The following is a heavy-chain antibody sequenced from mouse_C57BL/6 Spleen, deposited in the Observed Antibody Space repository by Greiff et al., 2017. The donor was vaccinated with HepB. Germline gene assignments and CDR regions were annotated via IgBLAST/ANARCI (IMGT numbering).Heavy chain of an antibody. V-gene: IGHV1-76*01. CDR2: IYPGSGYT. CDR1: GYTFTDYY. Sequence: VQLQQSGAELVRPGASVKLSCKASGYTFTDYYINWVKQRPGQGLEWIARIYPGSGYTYYNEKFKGKATLTAEKSSSTAYMQLSSLTSEDSAVYFCERSRYGSSYDYAMDYWGQGTSVTVSS. CDR3: ERSRYGSSYDYAMDY. D-gene: IGHD1-1*01. J-gene: IGHJ4*01.